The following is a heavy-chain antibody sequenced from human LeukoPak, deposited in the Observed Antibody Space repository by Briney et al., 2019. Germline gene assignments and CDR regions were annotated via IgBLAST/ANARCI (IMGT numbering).Heavy chain of an antibody. Sequence: GGSLRLSCAASGVTVSTIYMGGVRQAQGKGLDWVAVIYPDGRAYYAESVKCRFTISRDSSENTLFLQMNNLRAEDTAVYYRATLKGWYGEGCFDYWGQETLVTVSS. D-gene: IGHD3-10*01. V-gene: IGHV3-53*01. CDR2: IYPDGRA. CDR3: ATLKGWYGEGCFDY. J-gene: IGHJ4*02. CDR1: GVTVSTIY.